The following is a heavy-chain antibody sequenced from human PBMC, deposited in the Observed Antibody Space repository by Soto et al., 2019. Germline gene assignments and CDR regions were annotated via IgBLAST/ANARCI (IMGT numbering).Heavy chain of an antibody. CDR3: ARDGGDSTVDC. CDR1: GDSISSGAYY. J-gene: IGHJ4*02. V-gene: IGHV4-30-4*01. D-gene: IGHD2-8*02. Sequence: QVQLQESGPGLVQPSQTLSLTCTVSGDSISSGAYYWSWIRQPPGKGLEWIGYIYHSGATYYNPSLESRVTMSVDTYKNQFSLRLSSVTAADTAVYYCARDGGDSTVDCWGQGTLVTVSS. CDR2: IYHSGAT.